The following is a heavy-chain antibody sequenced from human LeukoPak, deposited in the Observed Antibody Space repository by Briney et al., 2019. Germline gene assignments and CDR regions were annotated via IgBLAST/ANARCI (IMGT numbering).Heavy chain of an antibody. CDR2: ISSSSSYI. V-gene: IGHV3-21*01. CDR1: GFTFSNYW. J-gene: IGHJ4*02. CDR3: ARGVNGSGSQLDY. Sequence: GGSLRLSCAASGFTFSNYWMHWVRQAPGKGLEWVSSISSSSSYIYYADSVKGRFTISRDNAKNSLYLQMNSLRAEDTAVYYCARGVNGSGSQLDYWGQGTLVTVSS. D-gene: IGHD3-10*01.